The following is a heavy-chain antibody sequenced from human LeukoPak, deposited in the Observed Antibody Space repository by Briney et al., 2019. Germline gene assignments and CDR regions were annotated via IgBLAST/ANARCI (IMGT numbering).Heavy chain of an antibody. J-gene: IGHJ3*02. CDR1: GGSISSYY. CDR3: ARDLDLEDSGASNAFDI. D-gene: IGHD1-26*01. CDR2: IYYSGST. V-gene: IGHV4-59*01. Sequence: SETLSLTCTVSGGSISSYYWSWIRQPPGKGLEWIGYIYYSGSTNYNPSLKSRVTISVDTSKNQFSLKLSSVTAADTAVYYCARDLDLEDSGASNAFDIWGQGTMVTVSS.